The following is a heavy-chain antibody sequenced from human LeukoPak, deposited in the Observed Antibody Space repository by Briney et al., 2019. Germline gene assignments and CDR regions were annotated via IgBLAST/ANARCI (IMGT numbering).Heavy chain of an antibody. CDR1: GFTFSTFA. J-gene: IGHJ4*02. CDR2: IFPSGGEI. CDR3: ATYRQVLLSFES. V-gene: IGHV3-23*01. Sequence: PGGSLRLSCEASGFTFSTFAMIWVRQPPGKGLEWVSSIFPSGGEIHYADSVRGRFTISRDNSKSTLSLQMNSLRAEDTAIYYCATYRQVLLSFESWGQGTLVTVSS. D-gene: IGHD2/OR15-2a*01.